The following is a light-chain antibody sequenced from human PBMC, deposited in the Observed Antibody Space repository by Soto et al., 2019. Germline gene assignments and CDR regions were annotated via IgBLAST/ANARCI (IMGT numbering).Light chain of an antibody. CDR3: QQYDGSLGLT. CDR1: QSVSSSY. Sequence: EIVLTQSPGTLSLSPGERATLSCRASQSVSSSYLAWYQQKPGQAPRLLIYGASSRATGIPDRFSGSGSGTDFTLTISRLEPEDFAVYYCQQYDGSLGLTFGGGPRWRSN. J-gene: IGKJ4*01. CDR2: GAS. V-gene: IGKV3-20*01.